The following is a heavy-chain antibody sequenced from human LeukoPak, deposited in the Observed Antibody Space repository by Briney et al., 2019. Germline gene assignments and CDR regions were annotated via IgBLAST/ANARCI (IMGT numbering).Heavy chain of an antibody. J-gene: IGHJ4*02. CDR3: ARRGQTAMVGYY. CDR2: LSNTNMI. V-gene: IGHV3-48*01. D-gene: IGHD5-18*01. CDR1: AFTFSSYG. Sequence: GGSLRLSCAAYAFTFSSYGMNWVRQAPGKGLEWLSYLSNTNMIHYAESVMGGFTISRDNAKNSLYLQIDGLRAEDTAVYYCARRGQTAMVGYYWGRGTLVTVSS.